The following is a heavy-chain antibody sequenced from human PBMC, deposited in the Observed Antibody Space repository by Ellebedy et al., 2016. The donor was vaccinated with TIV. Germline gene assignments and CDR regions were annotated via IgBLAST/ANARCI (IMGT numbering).Heavy chain of an antibody. CDR1: GFTFSSYW. D-gene: IGHD4-17*01. J-gene: IGHJ5*02. Sequence: GGSLRLXXAASGFTFSSYWMSWVRQAPGKGLEWVANIKQDGSEKYYVDSVKGRFTISRDNAKNSLYLQMNSLRAEDTAVYYCARLQMTTTFNLFDPWGQGTLVTVSS. CDR2: IKQDGSEK. V-gene: IGHV3-7*03. CDR3: ARLQMTTTFNLFDP.